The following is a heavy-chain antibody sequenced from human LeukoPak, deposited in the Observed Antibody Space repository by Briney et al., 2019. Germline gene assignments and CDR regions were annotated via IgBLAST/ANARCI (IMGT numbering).Heavy chain of an antibody. CDR1: GSTFSNYA. Sequence: QAGGSLRLSCAASGSTFSNYAMSWVRQAPGKGLEWVSAISRSGGSTYYADSVKGRFTISRDNSKNTLYLQMNSLGAEDTAVYFCARGGGDYCFDYWGQGALVTVSS. CDR2: ISRSGGST. V-gene: IGHV3-23*01. CDR3: ARGGGDYCFDY. D-gene: IGHD2-21*02. J-gene: IGHJ4*02.